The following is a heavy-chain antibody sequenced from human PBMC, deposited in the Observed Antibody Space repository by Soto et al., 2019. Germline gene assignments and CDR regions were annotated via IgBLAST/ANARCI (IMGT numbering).Heavy chain of an antibody. J-gene: IGHJ4*02. V-gene: IGHV3-33*01. CDR2: IWYDGGST. CDR3: ARVLDYGGSFFQY. D-gene: IGHD4-17*01. CDR1: GFTFSSYG. Sequence: GGSLRLSCAASGFTFSSYGMHWVRQAPGKGLEWVAVIWYDGGSTYDADFVKGRFTISRDNSKNTLFLQMHSLRAEDTAVYFCARVLDYGGSFFQYWGQGTLVTVSS.